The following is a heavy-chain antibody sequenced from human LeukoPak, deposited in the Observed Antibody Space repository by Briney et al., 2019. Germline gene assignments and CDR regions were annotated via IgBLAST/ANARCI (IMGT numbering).Heavy chain of an antibody. Sequence: KPSETLSLTCTVSGYFITTGYYWGWIRQPPGKGLEWIGTIHYTGSTYYNPSLKSRVTISVDTSKNQFSLKVRSVTAADTAMYYCARVTPGIEARPSEVLHWGQGTLLTVSS. CDR3: ARVTPGIEARPSEVLH. CDR1: GYFITTGYY. J-gene: IGHJ4*02. CDR2: IHYTGST. V-gene: IGHV4-38-2*02. D-gene: IGHD6-6*01.